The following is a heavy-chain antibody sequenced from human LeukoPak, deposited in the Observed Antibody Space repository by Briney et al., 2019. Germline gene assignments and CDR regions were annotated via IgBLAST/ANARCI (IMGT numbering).Heavy chain of an antibody. Sequence: AGRSLRLSCPASGFTFSSYGMHWVRQAPGKGLEWVAVIWYDGSNKYYADSVKGRFTISRDNSKNTLYLQMNSLRAEDTAVYYCARDVSGMDVWGKGTTVTVSS. CDR2: IWYDGSNK. CDR1: GFTFSSYG. D-gene: IGHD5/OR15-5a*01. CDR3: ARDVSGMDV. J-gene: IGHJ6*04. V-gene: IGHV3-33*01.